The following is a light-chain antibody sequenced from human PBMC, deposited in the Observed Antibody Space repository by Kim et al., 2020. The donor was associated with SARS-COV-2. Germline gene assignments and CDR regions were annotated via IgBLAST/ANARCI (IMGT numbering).Light chain of an antibody. Sequence: SASVGGRVTITCRASQDINTWLAWYQQKPGKAPILLIHGTSTLQKGVPSRFSGSGSGTDFTLIISSLQPEDFATYYCQQTNRFPYSFGQGTKLEI. CDR3: QQTNRFPYS. V-gene: IGKV1D-12*01. CDR2: GTS. CDR1: QDINTW. J-gene: IGKJ2*03.